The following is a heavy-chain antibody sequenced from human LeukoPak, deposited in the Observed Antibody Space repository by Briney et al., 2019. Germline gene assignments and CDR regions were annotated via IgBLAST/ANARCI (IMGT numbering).Heavy chain of an antibody. Sequence: GGSLRLSCAASGFTFSSYWMHWVRQVPGKGLELVSGINWNGGSTGYADSVKGRFTISRDNAKNSLYLQMNSLIAEDTALYYCARGSVATIFHYFGYWGQGNLVTVSS. J-gene: IGHJ4*02. D-gene: IGHD5-24*01. CDR2: INWNGGST. V-gene: IGHV3-20*04. CDR3: ARGSVATIFHYFGY. CDR1: GFTFSSYW.